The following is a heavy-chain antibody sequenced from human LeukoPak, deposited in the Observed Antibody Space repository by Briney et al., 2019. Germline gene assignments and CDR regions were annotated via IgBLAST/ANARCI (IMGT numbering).Heavy chain of an antibody. Sequence: SETLSLTCTVSGGSISSSSYYWGWIRQPPGKGLEWIGSIYYSGSTYYNPSLKSRVTISVDTSKNQFSLKLSSVTAADTAVYYCARGRYYYGSGSHHADYWGQGNLVTVSS. V-gene: IGHV4-39*07. CDR1: GGSISSSSYY. J-gene: IGHJ4*02. CDR3: ARGRYYYGSGSHHADY. CDR2: IYYSGST. D-gene: IGHD3-10*01.